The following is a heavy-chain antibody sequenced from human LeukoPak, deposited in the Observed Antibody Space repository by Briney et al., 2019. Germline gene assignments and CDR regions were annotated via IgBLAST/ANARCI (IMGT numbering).Heavy chain of an antibody. D-gene: IGHD1-26*01. CDR1: GFTFGDYA. Sequence: PGGSLRLSCAASGFTFGDYAMHWVRQAPGKGLEWVSGINCNSNSIGYADSVKGRFTISRDHAKNSLYLQMDSLRAEDTALYYCAKDSLICEAVTQWGGMDGWGQGTTVTVSS. CDR2: INCNSNSI. CDR3: AKDSLICEAVTQWGGMDG. V-gene: IGHV3-9*01. J-gene: IGHJ6*02.